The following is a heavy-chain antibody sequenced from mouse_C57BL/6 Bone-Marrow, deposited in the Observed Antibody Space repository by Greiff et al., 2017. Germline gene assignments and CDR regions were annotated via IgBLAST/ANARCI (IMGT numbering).Heavy chain of an antibody. CDR2: IDPETGGT. V-gene: IGHV1-15*01. Sequence: VQLQQSGAELVRPGASVTLSCKASGYTFTDYEMHWVKQTPVHGLEWIGAIDPETGGTAYNQKFKGKAILTADKSSSTAYMELRSLTSEDSTVYYCTRRYYGLYYAMDYWGQGTSVTVSS. D-gene: IGHD1-1*01. J-gene: IGHJ4*01. CDR1: GYTFTDYE. CDR3: TRRYYGLYYAMDY.